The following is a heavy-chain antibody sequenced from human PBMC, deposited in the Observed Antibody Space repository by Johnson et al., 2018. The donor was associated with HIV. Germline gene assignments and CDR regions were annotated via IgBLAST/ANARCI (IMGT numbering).Heavy chain of an antibody. CDR3: ARDGMGVVTGISDI. D-gene: IGHD3-10*01. CDR2: NSSSGSTI. V-gene: IGHV3-11*04. CDR1: GVILSDYY. Sequence: QVHLVESGGGLVKPGGSLRLSSAASGVILSDYYMRWMRQAPGKGLEWIAYNSSSGSTIYYADCVKGRFTISRDNAKNSLYMQMNSLRAEDTAVYYCARDGMGVVTGISDIWGQGTMVTVSS. J-gene: IGHJ3*02.